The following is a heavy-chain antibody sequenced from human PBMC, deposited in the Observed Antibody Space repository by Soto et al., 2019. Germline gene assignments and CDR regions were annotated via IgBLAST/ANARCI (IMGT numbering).Heavy chain of an antibody. J-gene: IGHJ4*02. Sequence: QVQLQESGPGLVKPSETLSLTCTVSGGSISSYYWRWLRQPPGKGLEWIGYIYYRGSTNYNPSLKSRVTISVDTSKNQFSLKLSSVTAADTAVYYCARRWGDYFDYWGQGTLVTVSS. CDR1: GGSISSYY. CDR2: IYYRGST. D-gene: IGHD1-26*01. CDR3: ARRWGDYFDY. V-gene: IGHV4-59*01.